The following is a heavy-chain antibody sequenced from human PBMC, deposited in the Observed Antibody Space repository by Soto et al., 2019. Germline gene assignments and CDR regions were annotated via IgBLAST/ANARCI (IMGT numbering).Heavy chain of an antibody. J-gene: IGHJ4*02. CDR1: GFSFSRYA. V-gene: IGHV3-30*04. CDR3: ARSRSGAVADSFDF. D-gene: IGHD3-10*01. Sequence: PGGSLRLSWAASGFSFSRYAIHGGREAPGKGLEWVAVISKDGSHKYYLESVKGRFTISRDNSKNILSLQMNSLRDEDTAVYYCARSRSGAVADSFDFWGQGTLGTVYS. CDR2: ISKDGSHK.